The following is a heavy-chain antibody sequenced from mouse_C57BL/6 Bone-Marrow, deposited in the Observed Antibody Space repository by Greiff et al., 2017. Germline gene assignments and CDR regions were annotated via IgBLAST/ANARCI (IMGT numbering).Heavy chain of an antibody. CDR2: IDPSDSYT. CDR1: GYTFTSYW. Sequence: QVQLQQPGAELVMPGASVKLSCKASGYTFTSYWMHWVKQRPGQGLEWIGEIDPSDSYTNYNQKFQGKSTLTVDKSSSTAYMQLSSLTSEDSAVYYCARKAAGAMEYWGQGTSVTVSS. CDR3: ARKAAGAMEY. V-gene: IGHV1-69*01. J-gene: IGHJ4*01.